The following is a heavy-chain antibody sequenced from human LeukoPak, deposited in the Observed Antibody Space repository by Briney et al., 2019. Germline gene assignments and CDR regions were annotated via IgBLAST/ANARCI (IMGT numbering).Heavy chain of an antibody. CDR2: VYSGGVA. CDR1: GLSVSGNY. CDR3: ARESPGDSNGLDV. D-gene: IGHD7-27*01. Sequence: QSGGSLRLSCAASGLSVSGNYMNWVRQAPGKGLDWVSIVYSGGVAYYADSVKGRFMISRDYSTNTVHLQMNSLRDDDTAVYYCARESPGDSNGLDVWGQGTTVGVSS. J-gene: IGHJ6*02. V-gene: IGHV3-66*01.